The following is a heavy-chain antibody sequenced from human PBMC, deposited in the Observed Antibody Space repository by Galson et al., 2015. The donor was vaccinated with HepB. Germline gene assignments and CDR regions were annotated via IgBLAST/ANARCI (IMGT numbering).Heavy chain of an antibody. CDR3: ARVENLDCSSTSCYIF. D-gene: IGHD2-2*02. CDR1: GGTFSSYT. V-gene: IGHV1-69*02. CDR2: IIPILGIA. Sequence: SVKVSCKASGGTFSSYTISWVRQAPGQGLEWMGRIIPILGIANYAQKFQGRVTITADKSTSTAYMELSSLRSEDTAVYYCARVENLDCSSTSCYIFWGQGTLVTVSS. J-gene: IGHJ4*02.